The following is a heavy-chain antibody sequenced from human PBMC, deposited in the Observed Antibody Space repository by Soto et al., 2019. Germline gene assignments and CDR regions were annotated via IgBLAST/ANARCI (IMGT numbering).Heavy chain of an antibody. J-gene: IGHJ4*02. D-gene: IGHD3-22*01. CDR3: ARDIYYDSSGLDY. V-gene: IGHV3-33*01. Sequence: GSLRLSCAASGFTFSSYGMHWVRQAPGKGLEWVAVIWYDGSNKYYADSVKGRFTISRDNSKNTLYLQMNSLRAEDTAVYYCARDIYYDSSGLDYWGQGTLVTVSS. CDR2: IWYDGSNK. CDR1: GFTFSSYG.